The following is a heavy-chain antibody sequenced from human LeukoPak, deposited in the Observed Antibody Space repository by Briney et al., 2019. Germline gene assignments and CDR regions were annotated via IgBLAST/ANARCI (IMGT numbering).Heavy chain of an antibody. J-gene: IGHJ3*02. D-gene: IGHD3-16*02. Sequence: ASVKVSCKASGGTFSSYAISWVRQAPGQGLEWMGRIIPILGIANYAQKFQGRVTITADKSTSTAYMELSRLRSDDTAVYYCARVSYDYVWGSYRYAFDIWGQGTMVTVSS. CDR3: ARVSYDYVWGSYRYAFDI. CDR1: GGTFSSYA. CDR2: IIPILGIA. V-gene: IGHV1-69*04.